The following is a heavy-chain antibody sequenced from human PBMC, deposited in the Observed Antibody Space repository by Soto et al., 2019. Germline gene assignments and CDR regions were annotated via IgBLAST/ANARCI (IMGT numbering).Heavy chain of an antibody. V-gene: IGHV3-23*01. J-gene: IGHJ4*02. D-gene: IGHD3-22*01. CDR1: GFTFSSYA. CDR3: AKDTYYYDSSGYYVGYFDY. Sequence: GGSLRLSCAASGFTFSSYAMSWVRQAPGKGLEWVSAISGSGGSTYYADSVKGRFTISRDNSKNTLYLEMKSLRAEDTAVYYCAKDTYYYDSSGYYVGYFDYWGQGTLVTVSS. CDR2: ISGSGGST.